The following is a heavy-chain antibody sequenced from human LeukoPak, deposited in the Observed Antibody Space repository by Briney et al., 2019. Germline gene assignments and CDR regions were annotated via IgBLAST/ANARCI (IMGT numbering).Heavy chain of an antibody. CDR3: ARQEPLWFSIDY. CDR2: INPSGGST. V-gene: IGHV1-46*01. D-gene: IGHD3-10*01. J-gene: IGHJ4*02. CDR1: GYTFTSYY. Sequence: ASVKVSCKASGYTFTSYYMHWVRQASGQGLEWMGIINPSGGSTSYAQKFQGRVTMTRDTSTSTVYMELSSLRSEDTAVYYCARQEPLWFSIDYWGQGTLVTVSS.